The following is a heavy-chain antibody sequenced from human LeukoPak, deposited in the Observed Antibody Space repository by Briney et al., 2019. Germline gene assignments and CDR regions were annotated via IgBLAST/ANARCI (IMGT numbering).Heavy chain of an antibody. CDR2: ISYSGST. CDR1: GDSITNYY. CDR3: ARFPARGYCSSTSCYKFAFDI. J-gene: IGHJ3*02. V-gene: IGHV4-59*01. D-gene: IGHD2-2*02. Sequence: SETLSLTCTVSGDSITNYYWSWIRQPPGKGLEWIGYISYSGSTNYNPSLKSRVTISVDTSKNQFSLKLSSVTAADTAVYYCARFPARGYCSSTSCYKFAFDIWGQGTMVTVSS.